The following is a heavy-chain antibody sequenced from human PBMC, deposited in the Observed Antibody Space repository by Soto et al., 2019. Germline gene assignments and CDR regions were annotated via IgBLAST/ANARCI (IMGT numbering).Heavy chain of an antibody. J-gene: IGHJ4*02. CDR2: IYWDGDK. D-gene: IGHD4-17*01. CDR1: GISLSTNGVG. V-gene: IGHV2-5*02. Sequence: QITLKESGPTLVKPTQTLTLTCTFSGISLSTNGVGVGWIRQPPGKALEWLALIYWDGDKRYSPSLRSRLTLTKDTSKNQVVLTMTNMDPVDTATYYCARRRDGTYALDYWGQGTLVTVA. CDR3: ARRRDGTYALDY.